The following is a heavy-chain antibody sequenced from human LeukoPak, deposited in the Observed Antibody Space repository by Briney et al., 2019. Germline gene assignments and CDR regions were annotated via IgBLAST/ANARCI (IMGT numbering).Heavy chain of an antibody. CDR2: IYYSGST. V-gene: IGHV4-59*01. D-gene: IGHD1-1*01. Sequence: SETLSLTCTVSGGSISSYYWSWIRQPPGKGLEWIGYIYYSGSTNYNPSLKSRVTISVDTSKNQFSLKLSSVTAADTAVYYCARLGTPTTGYYYYYYGMDVWGQGTTVTVSS. CDR3: ARLGTPTTGYYYYYYGMDV. J-gene: IGHJ6*02. CDR1: GGSISSYY.